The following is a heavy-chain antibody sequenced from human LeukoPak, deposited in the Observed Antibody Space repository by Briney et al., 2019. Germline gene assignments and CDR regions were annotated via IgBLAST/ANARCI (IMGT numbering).Heavy chain of an antibody. CDR2: IDISGST. Sequence: SETLSLTCTVSSGSISSGRYYWSWIRQPAGKGLEWIGRIDISGSTYYNPSLKSRVTISVDTSKNQFSLKLNFVTAADTAVYYCAREDYDILTGYSPLGYWGQGTLVTVSS. CDR1: SGSISSGRYY. D-gene: IGHD3-9*01. CDR3: AREDYDILTGYSPLGY. V-gene: IGHV4-61*02. J-gene: IGHJ4*02.